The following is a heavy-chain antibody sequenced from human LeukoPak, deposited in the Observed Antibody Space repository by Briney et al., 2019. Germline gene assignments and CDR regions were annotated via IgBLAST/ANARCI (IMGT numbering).Heavy chain of an antibody. V-gene: IGHV3-23*01. D-gene: IGHD6-13*01. CDR2: ISGSGGST. Sequence: PGGSLRLSCAASGFTVSSNYMSWVRQAPGKGLEWISVISGSGGSTYYPDSVKGRITISRDNSKNTLYLQMNSLRAEDTAVYYCAKGGAAADYWGQGTLVTVSS. CDR3: AKGGAAADY. CDR1: GFTVSSNY. J-gene: IGHJ4*02.